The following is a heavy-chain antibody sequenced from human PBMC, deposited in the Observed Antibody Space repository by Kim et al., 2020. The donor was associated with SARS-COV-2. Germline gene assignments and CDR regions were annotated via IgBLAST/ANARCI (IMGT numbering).Heavy chain of an antibody. CDR3: AREEVVRGVDY. D-gene: IGHD3-10*01. J-gene: IGHJ4*02. CDR1: GFTFSSYW. Sequence: GGSLRLSCAASGFTFSSYWMHWVRQAPGKGLVWVSRINSDGSSTSYADSVKGRFTISRDNAKNTLYLQMNSLRAEDTAVYYCAREEVVRGVDYWGQGTLVTVSS. CDR2: INSDGSST. V-gene: IGHV3-74*01.